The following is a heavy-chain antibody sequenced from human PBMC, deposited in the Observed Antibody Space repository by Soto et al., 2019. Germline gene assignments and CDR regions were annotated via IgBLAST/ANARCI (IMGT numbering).Heavy chain of an antibody. CDR2: TYYSGRT. Sequence: QRQLQESGPGLVKPSETLSLPCTVSGGSISSSSYYWGWIRQPPGKGLEWIGSTYYSGRTYYNPSLKSRVTISVDTCRNQFSPKLSSVTAADTAVYYCARRIRPRSEFDYWGQGTLVTDSS. J-gene: IGHJ4*02. CDR3: ARRIRPRSEFDY. CDR1: GGSISSSSYY. D-gene: IGHD3-3*02. V-gene: IGHV4-39*01.